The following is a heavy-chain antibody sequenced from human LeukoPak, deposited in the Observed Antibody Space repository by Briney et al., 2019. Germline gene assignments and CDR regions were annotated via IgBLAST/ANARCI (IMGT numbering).Heavy chain of an antibody. D-gene: IGHD2-2*01. Sequence: SETLSLTCTVSGGSISSYYWSWIRQPPGKGLEWIGYIYYSGSTNYNPSLKSRVTISVDTSKNQFSLKLSSMTAADTAVYYCARVDCSSTSCYPLDWGQGTLVTVSS. CDR1: GGSISSYY. CDR3: ARVDCSSTSCYPLD. J-gene: IGHJ4*02. CDR2: IYYSGST. V-gene: IGHV4-59*01.